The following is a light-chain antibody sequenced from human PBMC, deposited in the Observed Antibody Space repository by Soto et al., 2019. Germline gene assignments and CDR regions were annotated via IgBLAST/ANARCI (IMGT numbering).Light chain of an antibody. CDR1: SSDFGGYNY. J-gene: IGLJ1*01. V-gene: IGLV2-11*01. CDR2: DVS. Sequence: QSALTQPRSVSGSPGQSVTISCTGTSSDFGGYNYVSWYQQHPGKAPKLMIYDVSKRPSGVPDRFSGSKSGNTASLTISGLQAEDEADYYCCSYAGSYTSCVFGTGTKVTVL. CDR3: CSYAGSYTSCV.